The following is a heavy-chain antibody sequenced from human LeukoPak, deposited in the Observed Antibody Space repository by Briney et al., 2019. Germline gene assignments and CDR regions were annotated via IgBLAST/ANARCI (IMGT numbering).Heavy chain of an antibody. CDR1: GGSISSHY. V-gene: IGHV4-59*11. D-gene: IGHD1-26*01. CDR2: IYYSGST. Sequence: SETLSLTCTVSGGSISSHYWNWIRQPPGKGLEWIGYIYYSGSTNYNPSLKSRVTTSLDTSKSQFSLKLSSVTAADTAVYYCAREGSRWVDFDYWGQGTLVTVSS. CDR3: AREGSRWVDFDY. J-gene: IGHJ4*02.